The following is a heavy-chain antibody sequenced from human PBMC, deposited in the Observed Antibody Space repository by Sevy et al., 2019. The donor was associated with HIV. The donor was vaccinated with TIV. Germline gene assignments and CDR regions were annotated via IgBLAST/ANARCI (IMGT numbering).Heavy chain of an antibody. D-gene: IGHD6-13*01. Sequence: GGSLRLSCAASGFTFSSYGMHRVRQAPGKGLEWVAVIWYDGSNKYYADSVKGRFTISRDNSKNTLYLQMNSLRAEDTAVYYCARGNLISIAAAGYFDYWGQGTLVTVSS. CDR2: IWYDGSNK. CDR1: GFTFSSYG. V-gene: IGHV3-33*01. CDR3: ARGNLISIAAAGYFDY. J-gene: IGHJ4*02.